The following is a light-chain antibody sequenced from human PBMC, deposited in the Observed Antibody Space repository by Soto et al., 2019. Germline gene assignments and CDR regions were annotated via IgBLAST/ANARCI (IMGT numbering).Light chain of an antibody. CDR1: QSVNSNY. CDR3: QQDDSTPPT. J-gene: IGKJ1*01. V-gene: IGKV3-20*01. CDR2: GAS. Sequence: EIVLTQSPGTLSLSPGDRATLSCRASQSVNSNYLAWYQRKPGQAPRLLIYGASNRATDIPYRFSASGSGTDFTLTITRLEADDFAVYYCQQDDSTPPTFGQGTKVEVK.